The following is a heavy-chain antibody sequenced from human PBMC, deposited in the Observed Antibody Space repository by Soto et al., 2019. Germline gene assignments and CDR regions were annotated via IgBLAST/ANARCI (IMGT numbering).Heavy chain of an antibody. J-gene: IGHJ4*02. CDR1: GGSISSYY. CDR2: IYYSGST. D-gene: IGHD6-19*01. V-gene: IGHV4-59*01. CDR3: ARDEAGTPHFLSY. Sequence: SETLSLTCTVSGGSISSYYWSWIRQPPGKGLEWIGYIYYSGSTNYNHSLKSRVTISVDTSKNQFSLKLSSVTVADTAVYYCARDEAGTPHFLSYWGQGTLVTVSS.